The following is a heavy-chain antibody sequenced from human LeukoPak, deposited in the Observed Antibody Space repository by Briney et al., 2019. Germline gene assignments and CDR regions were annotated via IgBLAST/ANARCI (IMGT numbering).Heavy chain of an antibody. Sequence: GGSLRLSCAASGFTFSSYSMNWVRQAPGKGLEWVSAISGGGDSTYYADSVKGRFTISRDNSKNTLYLQMNSLRAEDTAIYYCAKWSSSSWYDYWGQGTLVTVSS. J-gene: IGHJ4*02. CDR2: ISGGGDST. CDR3: AKWSSSSWYDY. D-gene: IGHD6-13*01. CDR1: GFTFSSYS. V-gene: IGHV3-23*01.